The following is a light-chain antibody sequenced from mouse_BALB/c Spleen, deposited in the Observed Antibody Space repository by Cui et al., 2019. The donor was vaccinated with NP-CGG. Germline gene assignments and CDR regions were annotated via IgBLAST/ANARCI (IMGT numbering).Light chain of an antibody. Sequence: QAVVTQESALTTSPGETVTTTCRSSTGAVTTSNYANWVQEKPDHLFTGLIGGTNNRAPGVPARFSGSLIGDKAALTITGTQTDDEAIYFCALWYSNHWVFGGGTKLTVL. CDR1: TGAVTTSNY. CDR3: ALWYSNHWV. J-gene: IGLJ1*01. V-gene: IGLV1*01. CDR2: GTN.